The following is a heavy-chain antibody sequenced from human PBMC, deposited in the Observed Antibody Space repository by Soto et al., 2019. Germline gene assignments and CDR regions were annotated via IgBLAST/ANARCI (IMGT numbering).Heavy chain of an antibody. D-gene: IGHD2-21*02. CDR1: GDTFNSHT. V-gene: IGHV1-69*08. CDR2: IIPLLGMA. Sequence: QVQLVQSGAEVKKPGSSVKVSCKASGDTFNSHTYTWVRQAPGQGLEWMGRIIPLLGMANYAQKFQGRVTITADKSTTTAYMRLSSLISEDTAVYYCARDPSYCSGDCEYFQNWGQGTLVTVSS. CDR3: ARDPSYCSGDCEYFQN. J-gene: IGHJ1*01.